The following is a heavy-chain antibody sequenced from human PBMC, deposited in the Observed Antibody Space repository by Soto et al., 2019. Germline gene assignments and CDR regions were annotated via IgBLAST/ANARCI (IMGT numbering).Heavy chain of an antibody. J-gene: IGHJ4*02. CDR3: ARHWRGCCSGGSCYSGVKCPLDY. CDR2: IYYSGST. Sequence: QLQLQESGPGLVKPSETLSLTCTVSGGSISSSSYYWGWIRQPPGKGLEWIGSIYYSGSTYYNPSLKSRVTISVDTSKNQFSLKLSSVTAADTAVYYCARHWRGCCSGGSCYSGVKCPLDYWGQGTLVTVSS. CDR1: GGSISSSSYY. D-gene: IGHD2-15*01. V-gene: IGHV4-39*01.